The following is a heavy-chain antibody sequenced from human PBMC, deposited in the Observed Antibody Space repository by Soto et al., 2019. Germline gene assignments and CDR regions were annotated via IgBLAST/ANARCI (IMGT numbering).Heavy chain of an antibody. Sequence: EVQLLESGGGLVQPGGSLRLSCAASGFTFSSYAMSWVRQAPGKGLEWVSAISGSGGSTYYADSVKGRFTISRDNSKNTLYLQMNSLRAEYTAVYYCAKDWGYAKAAPTFDYWGQGTLVTVSS. D-gene: IGHD3-16*01. J-gene: IGHJ4*02. CDR1: GFTFSSYA. CDR3: AKDWGYAKAAPTFDY. V-gene: IGHV3-23*01. CDR2: ISGSGGST.